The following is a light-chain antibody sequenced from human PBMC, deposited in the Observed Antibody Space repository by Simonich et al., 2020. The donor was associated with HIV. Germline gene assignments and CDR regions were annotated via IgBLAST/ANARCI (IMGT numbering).Light chain of an antibody. CDR1: ISDVVGYNY. V-gene: IGLV2-11*01. J-gene: IGLJ2*01. Sequence: QSALTQPRSVSGSPGQSVTISCTGTISDVVGYNYVSWYRQQPGKAPKLIISDVTTRPSGVPTRFSGSKSGNTASLTISGLQAEDEADYYCCSYADTYTWLFGGGTKLTVL. CDR3: CSYADTYTWL. CDR2: DVT.